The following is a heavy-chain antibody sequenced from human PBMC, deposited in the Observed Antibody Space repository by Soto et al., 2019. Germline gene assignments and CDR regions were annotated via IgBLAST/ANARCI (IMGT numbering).Heavy chain of an antibody. CDR2: IYYSGST. J-gene: IGHJ6*03. CDR1: GGSISSYY. V-gene: IGHV4-59*01. Sequence: SETLSLTCTVSGGSISSYYWSWIRQPPGKGLEWIGYIYYSGSTNYNPSLKSRVTISVDTSKNQFSLKLSSVTAADTAVYYCARVGYSSSWEYYYYYMDVWGKGTTVTVSS. D-gene: IGHD6-13*01. CDR3: ARVGYSSSWEYYYYYMDV.